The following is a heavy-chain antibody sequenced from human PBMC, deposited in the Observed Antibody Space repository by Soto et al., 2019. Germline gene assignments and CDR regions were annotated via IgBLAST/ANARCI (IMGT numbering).Heavy chain of an antibody. CDR2: IIPIFGTA. D-gene: IGHD6-13*01. J-gene: IGHJ6*02. Sequence: ASVKVSCKASGGTFSSYAISWVRQAPGQGLEWMGGIIPIFGTANYAQKFQGRVTITADESTSTAYMELSSLRSEDTAVYYCARRRIAAATYYGMDVWGQGTTVTVSS. CDR3: ARRRIAAATYYGMDV. V-gene: IGHV1-69*13. CDR1: GGTFSSYA.